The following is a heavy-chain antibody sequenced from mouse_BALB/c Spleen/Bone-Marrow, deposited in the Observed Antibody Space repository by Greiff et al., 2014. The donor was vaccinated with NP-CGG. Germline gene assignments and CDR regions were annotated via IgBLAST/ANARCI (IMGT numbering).Heavy chain of an antibody. V-gene: IGHV14-3*02. CDR3: ASYRYAWYFDV. Sequence: DVQLQESGAELVKPGASVKLSCTASGFSIKDTYMHWVKQRPEQGLEWIGRIDPANGNTKYDPKFQGKATITADTSSNTAYLQLSSLTSEDTAVYYCASYRYAWYFDVWVAGTTVTVSS. CDR2: IDPANGNT. J-gene: IGHJ1*01. D-gene: IGHD2-14*01. CDR1: GFSIKDTY.